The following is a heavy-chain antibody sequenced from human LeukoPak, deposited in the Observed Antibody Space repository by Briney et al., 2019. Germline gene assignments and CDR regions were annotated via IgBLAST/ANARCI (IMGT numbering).Heavy chain of an antibody. CDR1: GGSINSYS. V-gene: IGHV4-4*09. CDR3: ARHQVMITYGPYYFDY. CDR2: ISTSGST. Sequence: SEILSFTCTVSGGSINSYSWSWIRQPPGKGLEWIGYISTSGSTKNNPSLKSRVAISVDTSKNQFSLRLSSVTAADTAVYYCARHQVMITYGPYYFDYWGQGTLVTVSS. D-gene: IGHD3-16*01. J-gene: IGHJ4*02.